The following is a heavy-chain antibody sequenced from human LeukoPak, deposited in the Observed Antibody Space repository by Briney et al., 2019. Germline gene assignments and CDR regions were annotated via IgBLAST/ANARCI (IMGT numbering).Heavy chain of an antibody. D-gene: IGHD3-3*01. CDR3: AKDHNWSIDY. CDR1: GFDFSSNW. V-gene: IGHV3-74*01. CDR2: IKGDGIST. Sequence: PGGSLRLSCAASGFDFSSNWMHWVRHAPGQGLVWVSRIKGDGISTNYADSVKGRFTISRDIAKNTLYLQMNSLRAEDTGVYYCAKDHNWSIDYWGRGTLVTVSS. J-gene: IGHJ4*02.